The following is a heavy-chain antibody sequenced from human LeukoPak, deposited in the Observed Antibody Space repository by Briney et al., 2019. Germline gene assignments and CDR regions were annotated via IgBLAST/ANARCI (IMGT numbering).Heavy chain of an antibody. D-gene: IGHD2-15*01. Sequence: SETLSLTCTVSGGSINGYYWTWIRQPPGKGLEWIGYIYYSGSTNYNPSLKSRVTISVDTSKNQFSLKLSSVTAADTAVYYCARADCSGGSCYFDYWGQGTLVTVSS. CDR1: GGSINGYY. V-gene: IGHV4-59*01. J-gene: IGHJ4*02. CDR2: IYYSGST. CDR3: ARADCSGGSCYFDY.